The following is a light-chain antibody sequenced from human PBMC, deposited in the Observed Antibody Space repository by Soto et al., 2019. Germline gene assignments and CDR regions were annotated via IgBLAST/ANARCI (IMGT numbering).Light chain of an antibody. Sequence: EIVLTQSPGTLSLSPGDTAALSCRASQSVSNNYLAWYQQKPGQAPRLLIYGASSRATGIPDRFSGSASGTDFTLPISRLEHEDFAVYYFQQYCTTLRMVGQGTKVEIK. CDR2: GAS. CDR3: QQYCTTLRM. J-gene: IGKJ1*01. CDR1: QSVSNNY. V-gene: IGKV3-20*01.